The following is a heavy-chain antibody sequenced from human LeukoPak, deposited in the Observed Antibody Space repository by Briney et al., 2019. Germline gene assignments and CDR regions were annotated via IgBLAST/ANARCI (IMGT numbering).Heavy chain of an antibody. V-gene: IGHV3-7*01. Sequence: GGSPRLSCAASGFTFSSYWMSWVRQAPGKGLEWVGNIKQDGSEKWYVDSVKGRFTMSRDNAKNSLYLQMNSLRAEDTAVYHCARVGFSSGYYTGLGDWGQGTLVTVSS. J-gene: IGHJ4*02. D-gene: IGHD3-3*01. CDR3: ARVGFSSGYYTGLGD. CDR1: GFTFSSYW. CDR2: IKQDGSEK.